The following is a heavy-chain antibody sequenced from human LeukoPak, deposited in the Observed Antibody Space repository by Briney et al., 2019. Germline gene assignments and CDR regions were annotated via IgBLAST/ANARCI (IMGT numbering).Heavy chain of an antibody. J-gene: IGHJ4*02. CDR2: TSYSGDGA. V-gene: IGHV3-23*01. CDR1: GFTFSGYG. D-gene: IGHD3-16*01. Sequence: GGSLRLSCVVPGFTFSGYGLSWVRQTPGKGLEWVSATSYSGDGAYYADSVRGRFTASRDSSTNTYYLQMDSLRAEDTAVYYCAKESEGASPAYWGRGTLVTVSS. CDR3: AKESEGASPAY.